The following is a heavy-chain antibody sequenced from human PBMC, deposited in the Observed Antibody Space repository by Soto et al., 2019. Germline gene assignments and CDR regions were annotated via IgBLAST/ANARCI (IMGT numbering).Heavy chain of an antibody. J-gene: IGHJ4*02. D-gene: IGHD3-9*01. V-gene: IGHV4-30-4*01. CDR3: ARVEILTGYNFEY. CDR2: IHYSGST. Sequence: PSETLSLTCTVSGDSISSDDYYWSWIRQPPGKGLEWIGYIHYSGSTYYNPSLKSRVIISVDTSKNQFSLKLSSVTAADTAVYYCARVEILTGYNFEYWGQGTLVTVS. CDR1: GDSISSDDYY.